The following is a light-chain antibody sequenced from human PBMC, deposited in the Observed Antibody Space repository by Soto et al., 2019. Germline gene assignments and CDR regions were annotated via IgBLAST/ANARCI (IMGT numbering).Light chain of an antibody. V-gene: IGKV3-15*01. CDR3: QQYDNWPPWT. CDR2: GAS. J-gene: IGKJ1*01. CDR1: QSVSNH. Sequence: EIVMTQSPDTLSVSPGERATLSCRASQSVSNHLAWYQQKPGQAPRLLIYGASTRATGSPARFSGSGSGTEFTLTISSLQSEDFAVYYCQQYDNWPPWTFGQGTKVEIK.